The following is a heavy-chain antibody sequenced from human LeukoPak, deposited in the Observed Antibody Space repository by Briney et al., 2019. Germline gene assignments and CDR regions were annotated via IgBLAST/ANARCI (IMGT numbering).Heavy chain of an antibody. V-gene: IGHV1-18*01. CDR3: ARDLRLRGDLYYFDY. J-gene: IGHJ4*02. CDR1: GYTFTSYG. D-gene: IGHD5-12*01. Sequence: GASVKVSCKASGYTFTSYGISWVRQAPGQGLERMGWISAYNGNTNYAQKLQGRVTMTTDTSTSTAYMELRSLRSDDTAVYYCARDLRLRGDLYYFDYWGQGTLVTVSS. CDR2: ISAYNGNT.